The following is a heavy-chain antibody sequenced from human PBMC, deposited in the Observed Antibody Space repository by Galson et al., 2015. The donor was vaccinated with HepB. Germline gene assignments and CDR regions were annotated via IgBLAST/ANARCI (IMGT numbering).Heavy chain of an antibody. D-gene: IGHD6-13*01. CDR2: IWSDGSNK. J-gene: IGHJ3*02. CDR1: GLTFSTYG. CDR3: ARERINIADEGSALDI. Sequence: SLRLSCAVSGLTFSTYGMHWVRQAPGKGLEWVAVIWSDGSNKKYPDSVKGRFTISRDNSKNTVYLQMNSLRAEDTAVYYCARERINIADEGSALDIWGQGTMVTVSS. V-gene: IGHV3-33*01.